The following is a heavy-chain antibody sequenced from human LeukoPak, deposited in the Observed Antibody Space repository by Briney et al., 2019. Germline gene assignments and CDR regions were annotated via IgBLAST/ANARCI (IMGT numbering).Heavy chain of an antibody. J-gene: IGHJ4*02. CDR3: ARTEHGYSGYGVDY. D-gene: IGHD5-12*01. V-gene: IGHV4-61*08. CDR2: IYYSGST. Sequence: SETLSLTCTVSGGSISSGGYYWSWIRQHPGKGLEWIGYIYYSGSTNYNPSLKSRVTISVDTSKNQFSLKLSSVTAADTAVYYCARTEHGYSGYGVDYWGQGTLVTVSS. CDR1: GGSISSGGYY.